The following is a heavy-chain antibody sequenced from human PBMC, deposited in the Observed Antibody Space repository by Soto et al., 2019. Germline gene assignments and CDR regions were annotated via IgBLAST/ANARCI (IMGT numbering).Heavy chain of an antibody. CDR2: IWYDGSNK. CDR1: GFTFSSYG. J-gene: IGHJ4*02. Sequence: GGSLRLSCAASGFTFSSYGMHWVRQAPGKGLEWVAVIWYDGSNKYYADSVKGRFTISRDNSKNTLYLQMNSLRAEDTAVYYCATRFVDYDFWSGPLDYWGQGTLVTVSS. V-gene: IGHV3-33*01. D-gene: IGHD3-3*01. CDR3: ATRFVDYDFWSGPLDY.